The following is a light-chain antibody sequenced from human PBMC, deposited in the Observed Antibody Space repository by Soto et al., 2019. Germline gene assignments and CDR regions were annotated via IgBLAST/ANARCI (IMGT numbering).Light chain of an antibody. Sequence: QCALTQPASVSGSPGQSITISCTGTSGDVGGYNYVEWYQQHPGKAPKLMIYDVSNRPSGVSNRFSGSKSGNTASLTISGLQAEDEADYYCSSYTSSSTYVVFGGGTKLTDL. CDR3: SSYTSSSTYVV. V-gene: IGLV2-14*01. CDR1: SGDVGGYNY. CDR2: DVS. J-gene: IGLJ2*01.